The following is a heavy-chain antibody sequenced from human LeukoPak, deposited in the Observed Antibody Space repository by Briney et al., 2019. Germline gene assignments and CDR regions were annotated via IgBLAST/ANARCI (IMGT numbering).Heavy chain of an antibody. CDR3: KYYYDSSGHTNFDY. V-gene: IGHV4-34*01. CDR1: GGSFSGYY. D-gene: IGHD3-22*01. CDR2: INHSGST. Sequence: SETLSLTCAVYGGSFSGYYWSWIRQPPGKGLEWIGEINHSGSTNYNPSLESRVTISVDTSKNQFSLKLSSVTAADTAVYYCKYYYDSSGHTNFDYWGQGTLVTVSS. J-gene: IGHJ4*02.